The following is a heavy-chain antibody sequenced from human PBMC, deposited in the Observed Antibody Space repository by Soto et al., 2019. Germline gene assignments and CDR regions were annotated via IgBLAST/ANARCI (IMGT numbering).Heavy chain of an antibody. J-gene: IGHJ5*02. CDR1: GYTFTSYG. Sequence: QVQLVQSGAEVKKPGASVKVSCKASGYTFTSYGISWVRQAPGQGLEWMGWISAYNGNTNYAQKLQGRVTMTTDTSTSTAYMELRSLRSDDTAVYFCAGDLANPEDGNWFDPWGQGTLVTVSS. CDR2: ISAYNGNT. V-gene: IGHV1-18*01. CDR3: AGDLANPEDGNWFDP. D-gene: IGHD2-15*01.